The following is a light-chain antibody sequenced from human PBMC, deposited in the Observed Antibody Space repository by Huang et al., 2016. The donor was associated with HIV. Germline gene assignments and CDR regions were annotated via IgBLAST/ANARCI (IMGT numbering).Light chain of an antibody. CDR3: HQYNDWPPWT. J-gene: IGKJ1*01. CDR1: QSGNTN. CDR2: GAS. V-gene: IGKV3-15*01. Sequence: EIVMTQSPAPLSLSPGERAIVLCGTIQSGNTNLAWYQQKPGQAPRLRIFGASTRATGVPARFNGGGSETEFTLTIDSLQSEDFAVYYCHQYNDWPPWTFGQGTKVEI.